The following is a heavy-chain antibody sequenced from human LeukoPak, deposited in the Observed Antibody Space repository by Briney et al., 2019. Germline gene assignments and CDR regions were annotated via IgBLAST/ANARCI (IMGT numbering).Heavy chain of an antibody. D-gene: IGHD6-13*01. Sequence: ASVKVSCKASGYTFTRYYMHWVRQAPGQGLEWMGVINPSGGSTSYAQNFQGRVTMTRDTSTSTVYMEVSSLRSEDTAVYYCARVGSSSWYSQFDSWGQGTLVTVSS. V-gene: IGHV1-46*01. CDR1: GYTFTRYY. CDR2: INPSGGST. CDR3: ARVGSSSWYSQFDS. J-gene: IGHJ4*02.